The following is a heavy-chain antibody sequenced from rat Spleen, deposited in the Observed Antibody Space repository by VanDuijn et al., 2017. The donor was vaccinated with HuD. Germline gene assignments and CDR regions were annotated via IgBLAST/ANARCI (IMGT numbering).Heavy chain of an antibody. CDR1: GFTFTDFA. CDR2: ISYDGYNT. V-gene: IGHV5-20*01. Sequence: EVQLVESGGGLVQPGRSMKLSCAASGFTFTDFAMAWVRQAPTTGLECVASISYDGYNTYYRDSVKGRFTVSRDNTIGSLYLQMDSLRSEDTSTYYCTREEAIMPYWYFDFWGPGSMVTVSS. D-gene: IGHD1-5*01. J-gene: IGHJ1*01. CDR3: TREEAIMPYWYFDF.